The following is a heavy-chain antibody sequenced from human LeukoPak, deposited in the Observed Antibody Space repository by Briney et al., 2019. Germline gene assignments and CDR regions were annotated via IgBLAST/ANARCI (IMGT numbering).Heavy chain of an antibody. CDR2: IIPMLNKA. J-gene: IGHJ4*02. D-gene: IGHD2-15*01. V-gene: IGHV1-69*05. Sequence: SVKVSCKASGGTFSGYVISWVRQAPGQGLEWMGGIIPMLNKANYAQKFQGRVTVTTDESTSTANMELRSLRSEDTAIYYCVRCSSGGCFFDFWAQGTLVTVSS. CDR3: VRCSSGGCFFDF. CDR1: GGTFSGYV.